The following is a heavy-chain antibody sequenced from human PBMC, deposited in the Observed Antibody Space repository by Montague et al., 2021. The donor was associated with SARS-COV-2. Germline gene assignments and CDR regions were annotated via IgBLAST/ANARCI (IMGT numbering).Heavy chain of an antibody. CDR2: TCYRSKWYH. D-gene: IGHD2-15*01. Sequence: CAISGDSVSSNTATWDWIRQSPSRGLEWLGRTCYRSKWYHDYAISLKSRITINPDTSKNQFSLQLSSVAPEDTAVFYCARTTTRMLYPENAFDIWGQGTMVTVSS. CDR1: GDSVSSNTAT. CDR3: ARTTTRMLYPENAFDI. V-gene: IGHV6-1*01. J-gene: IGHJ3*02.